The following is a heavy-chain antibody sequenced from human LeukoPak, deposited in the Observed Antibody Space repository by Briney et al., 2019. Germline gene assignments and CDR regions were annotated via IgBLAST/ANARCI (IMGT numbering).Heavy chain of an antibody. CDR2: ISSSGGTI. D-gene: IGHD6-13*01. Sequence: PGGSLRLSCAASGFTFSSYEMNWVRQAPGKGLEWVSYISSSGGTIYYADSVKGRFTISRDNAKNSLYLQMNSLRAEDTAVYYCARSVAAAGTGFAGFDYWGQGTLVTVSS. CDR1: GFTFSSYE. V-gene: IGHV3-48*03. CDR3: ARSVAAAGTGFAGFDY. J-gene: IGHJ4*02.